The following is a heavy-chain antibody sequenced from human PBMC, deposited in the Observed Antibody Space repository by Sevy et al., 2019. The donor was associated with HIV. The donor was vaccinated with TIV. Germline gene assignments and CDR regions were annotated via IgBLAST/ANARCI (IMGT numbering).Heavy chain of an antibody. CDR1: GFTFDDFA. V-gene: IGHV3-9*01. J-gene: IGHJ4*02. CDR3: AKDIGATGIAVVAN. D-gene: IGHD6-19*01. Sequence: GGSLRLSCAASGFTFDDFAMHWVRQVPGKGLELVSGLNWDSGSVAYADSVKGRFTISRDNAKNALFLQMNSLRAEDTALYYCAKDIGATGIAVVANWGQGIQVTVSS. CDR2: LNWDSGSV.